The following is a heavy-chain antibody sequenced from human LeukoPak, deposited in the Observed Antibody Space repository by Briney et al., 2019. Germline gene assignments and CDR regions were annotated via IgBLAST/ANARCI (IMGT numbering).Heavy chain of an antibody. J-gene: IGHJ4*02. Sequence: GGSLRLSCAASGFTFDDYAMHWVRQAPGKGLEWVSYISSSSSTIYYADSVKGRFTISRDNAKNSLYLQMNSLRAEDTAVYYCARAYSGSFLPFDYWGQGTLVTVSS. CDR3: ARAYSGSFLPFDY. D-gene: IGHD1-26*01. CDR2: ISSSSSTI. CDR1: GFTFDDYA. V-gene: IGHV3-48*01.